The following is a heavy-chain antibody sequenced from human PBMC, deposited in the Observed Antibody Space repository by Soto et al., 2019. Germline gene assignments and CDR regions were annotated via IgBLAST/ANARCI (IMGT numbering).Heavy chain of an antibody. CDR2: ISGSGGST. V-gene: IGHV3-23*01. J-gene: IGHJ4*02. CDR1: GFTFSSYG. D-gene: IGHD1-26*01. Sequence: GGSLRLSCAASGFTFSSYGMSWVRQAPGKGLEWVSSISGSGGSTYYADSVKGRFTISRDNSKNTLYLQMNSLRAEDTAVYYCAKASAPGGTYFPLWFWGQGTLVTRLL. CDR3: AKASAPGGTYFPLWF.